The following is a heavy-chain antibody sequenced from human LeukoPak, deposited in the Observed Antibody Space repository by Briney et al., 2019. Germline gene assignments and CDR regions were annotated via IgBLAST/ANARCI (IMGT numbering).Heavy chain of an antibody. J-gene: IGHJ4*02. CDR3: VKIVMAGGYFDY. CDR2: ISSNGATT. Sequence: PGGSLRLSCSASGFTFSSYAMHWVCQAPGKGLEYVSAISSNGATTYYADSVKGRFTISRDNSKNTLYFQMSSLRPEDTAVYYCVKIVMAGGYFDYWGQGTLVTVSS. CDR1: GFTFSSYA. V-gene: IGHV3-64*05. D-gene: IGHD3-16*01.